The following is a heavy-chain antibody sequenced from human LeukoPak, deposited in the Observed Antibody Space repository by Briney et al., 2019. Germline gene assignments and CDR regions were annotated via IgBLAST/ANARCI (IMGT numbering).Heavy chain of an antibody. J-gene: IGHJ6*02. CDR1: GYAFTGYY. Sequence: ASVKVSCKASGYAFTGYYMHWVRQAPGQGLEWMGWINPNSGGTNYAQKFQGRVTMTRDTSFSTAYMELSRLRSDDTAVYYCARGNDCSSTSCHYYYYYYGMDVWGQGTTVTVSS. CDR2: INPNSGGT. D-gene: IGHD2-2*01. CDR3: ARGNDCSSTSCHYYYYYYGMDV. V-gene: IGHV1-2*02.